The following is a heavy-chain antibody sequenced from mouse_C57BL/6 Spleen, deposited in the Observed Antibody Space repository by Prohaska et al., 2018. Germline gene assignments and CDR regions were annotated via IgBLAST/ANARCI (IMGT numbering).Heavy chain of an antibody. Sequence: DCYWIWIRQLQGNKLEYIGYTFYSGITYYNPSLESRTYITRDTSKNQFSLKLSSVTTEDTATYYCARAPSYYGSSYGDFYYAMDYWGQ. D-gene: IGHD1-1*01. V-gene: IGHV3-3*01. CDR2: TFYSGIT. CDR1: DCY. J-gene: IGHJ4*01. CDR3: ARAPSYYGSSYGDFYYAMDY.